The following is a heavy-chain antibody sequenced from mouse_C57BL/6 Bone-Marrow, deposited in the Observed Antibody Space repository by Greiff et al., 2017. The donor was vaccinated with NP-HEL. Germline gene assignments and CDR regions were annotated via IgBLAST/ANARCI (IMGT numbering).Heavy chain of an antibody. D-gene: IGHD1-1*01. Sequence: VQLQQSGAELVRPGTSVKMSCKASGYTFTNYWIGWAKQRPGHGLEWIGDIYPGGGYPNYNEKFKGKATLTADKSSSTAYMQFSSLTSEDSAIYYCARLGIYYYGSSSLYYAMDYWGQGTSVTVSS. CDR2: IYPGGGYP. CDR1: GYTFTNYW. V-gene: IGHV1-63*01. J-gene: IGHJ4*01. CDR3: ARLGIYYYGSSSLYYAMDY.